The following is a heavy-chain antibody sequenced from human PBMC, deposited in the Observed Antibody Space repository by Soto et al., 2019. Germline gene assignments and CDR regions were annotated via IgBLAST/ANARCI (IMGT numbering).Heavy chain of an antibody. J-gene: IGHJ4*02. Sequence: GGSLRLSCAASGFTFSSYGMHWVRQAPGKGLEWVAVISYDGSNKYYADSVKGRFTISRDNSKNTLYLQMNSLRAEDTAVYYCAKGIGYDSGGGIDYWGQGTLVTVSS. D-gene: IGHD3-22*01. V-gene: IGHV3-30*18. CDR1: GFTFSSYG. CDR3: AKGIGYDSGGGIDY. CDR2: ISYDGSNK.